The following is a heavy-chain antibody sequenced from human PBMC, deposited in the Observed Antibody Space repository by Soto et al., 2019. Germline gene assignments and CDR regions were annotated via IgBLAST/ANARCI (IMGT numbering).Heavy chain of an antibody. D-gene: IGHD1-26*01. V-gene: IGHV1-8*01. CDR2: MHPNSGNT. CDR1: GYTFTSYD. CDR3: ARGLSYRQD. J-gene: IGHJ4*02. Sequence: QVQLVQSGAEVKKPGASVKVSCKASGYTFTSYDIYWVRQATGQGLEWMGWMHPNSGNTGYAQKFLGRVTMTRNTSITTAYMELSSLTSEDTAVYYCARGLSYRQDWGQGTLVTVSS.